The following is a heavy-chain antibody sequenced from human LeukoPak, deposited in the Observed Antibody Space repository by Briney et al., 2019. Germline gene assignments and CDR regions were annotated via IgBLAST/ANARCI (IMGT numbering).Heavy chain of an antibody. V-gene: IGHV4-59*01. CDR1: GGSFSGYY. D-gene: IGHD6-19*01. CDR3: ARRKYSSGLDY. CDR2: IYYSGST. Sequence: PSETLSLTCAVYGGSFSGYYWSWIRQPPGRGLEWIGYIYYSGSTNYNPSLKSRVTISVDTSKDQFSLKLSSVTAADTAVYYCARRKYSSGLDYWGQGTLVTVSS. J-gene: IGHJ4*02.